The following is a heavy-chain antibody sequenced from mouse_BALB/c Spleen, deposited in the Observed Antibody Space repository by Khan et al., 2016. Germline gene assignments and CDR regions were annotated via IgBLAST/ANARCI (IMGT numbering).Heavy chain of an antibody. D-gene: IGHD2-1*01. J-gene: IGHJ3*01. CDR2: ISYDGSN. CDR3: ATYGNYEGFAY. Sequence: EVQLQESGPGLVKPSQSLSLTCSVTGYSITSGYYWNWIRQFPGNKLEWMGYISYDGSNNYNPYLKNRISIPTDTSKNQFFLKLNSVTTEDTATYYCATYGNYEGFAYWGQGTLVTVSA. V-gene: IGHV3-6*02. CDR1: GYSITSGYY.